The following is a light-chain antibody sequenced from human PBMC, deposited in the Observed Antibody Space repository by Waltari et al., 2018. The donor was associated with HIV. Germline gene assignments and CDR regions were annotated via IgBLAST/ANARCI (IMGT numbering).Light chain of an antibody. Sequence: HSALTQPASVSGSPGQSISISCSAPGSAIGVYDFVSLYQQHPGRPPKLIIYDATNRPSDVSDRFSASKSGTTASLTITGLQDEDEADYFCSSFTTSQTYVFGSGTRVTVL. CDR3: SSFTTSQTYV. V-gene: IGLV2-14*03. CDR2: DAT. CDR1: GSAIGVYDF. J-gene: IGLJ1*01.